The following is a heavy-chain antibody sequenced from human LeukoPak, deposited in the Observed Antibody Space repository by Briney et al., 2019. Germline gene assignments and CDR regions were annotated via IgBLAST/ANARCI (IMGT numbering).Heavy chain of an antibody. CDR3: ARGGYSHGYGFDY. CDR2: IYYSGST. D-gene: IGHD5-18*01. J-gene: IGHJ4*02. V-gene: IGHV4-59*01. Sequence: SETLSLTCTVSGGSISSYYWSWIRQPPGKGLEWIGYIYYSGSTNYNPSLKSRVTISVDTSKNQFSLKLSSVTAADTAVYYCARGGYSHGYGFDYWGQGTLVTVSS. CDR1: GGSISSYY.